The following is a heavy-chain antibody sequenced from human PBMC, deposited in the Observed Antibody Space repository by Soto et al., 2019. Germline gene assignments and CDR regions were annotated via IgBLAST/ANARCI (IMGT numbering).Heavy chain of an antibody. D-gene: IGHD3-10*01. CDR1: GFTFSSYS. CDR3: AREGMRSMVRGVINIDSRHSWFDP. V-gene: IGHV3-21*01. Sequence: GGSLRLSCAASGFTFSSYSMNWVRQAPGKGLEWVSSISSSSSYIYYADSVKGRFTISRDNAKNSLYLQMNSLRAEDTAVYYCAREGMRSMVRGVINIDSRHSWFDPWGQGTLVTVSS. J-gene: IGHJ5*02. CDR2: ISSSSSYI.